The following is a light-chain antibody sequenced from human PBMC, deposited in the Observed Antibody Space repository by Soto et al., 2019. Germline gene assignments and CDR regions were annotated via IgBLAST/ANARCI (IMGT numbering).Light chain of an antibody. Sequence: EIVMTQSPATLSVSPGERATLSCRASQSVSSNLAWYQQKPGQAPRLLIYGASTRATGIPARFSGSGSGTEFTLTISSLQSEDFAVYYCQKYNNWPPLTFGGGTKGEIK. V-gene: IGKV3-15*01. J-gene: IGKJ4*01. CDR2: GAS. CDR1: QSVSSN. CDR3: QKYNNWPPLT.